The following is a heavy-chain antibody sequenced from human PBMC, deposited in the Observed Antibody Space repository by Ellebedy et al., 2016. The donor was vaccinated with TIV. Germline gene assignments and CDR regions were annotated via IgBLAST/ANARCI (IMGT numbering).Heavy chain of an antibody. CDR2: IKQDGSEK. CDR3: ARDRWEPWGVDY. J-gene: IGHJ4*02. CDR1: GFTFSSYW. V-gene: IGHV3-7*03. Sequence: GESLKISCAASGFTFSSYWMSWVRQAPGKGLEWVANIKQDGSEKYYVDSVKSRFTISRDNAKNSLYLQMNSLRAEDTAVYYCARDRWEPWGVDYWGQGTLVTVSS. D-gene: IGHD1-26*01.